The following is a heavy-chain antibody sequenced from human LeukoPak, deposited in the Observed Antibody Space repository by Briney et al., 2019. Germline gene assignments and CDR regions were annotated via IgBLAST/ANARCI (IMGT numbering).Heavy chain of an antibody. CDR2: IYTSGST. CDR1: GGSISSYY. J-gene: IGHJ3*02. CDR3: ARRGYSYGSSGAFDI. V-gene: IGHV4-4*07. D-gene: IGHD5-18*01. Sequence: SETLSLTCTVSGGSISSYYWSWIRQPAGKGLEWIGRIYTSGSTNYNPSLKSRVTISVDTSKNQFSLKLSSVTAADTAVYYCARRGYSYGSSGAFDIWGQGTMVTVSS.